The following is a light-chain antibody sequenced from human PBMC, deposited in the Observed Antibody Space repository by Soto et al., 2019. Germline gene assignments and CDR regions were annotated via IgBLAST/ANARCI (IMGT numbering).Light chain of an antibody. J-gene: IGKJ4*01. Sequence: ETVMTQSPGTLSVSPGERATLSCRASQSVSSNLAWYQQKPGQPPRLLIYDISTRATGIPTRFSGSGSGTEFTLTISSLQFEDFAVYYCQQYNSWPLTFGGGTKVDIK. V-gene: IGKV3D-15*01. CDR3: QQYNSWPLT. CDR2: DIS. CDR1: QSVSSN.